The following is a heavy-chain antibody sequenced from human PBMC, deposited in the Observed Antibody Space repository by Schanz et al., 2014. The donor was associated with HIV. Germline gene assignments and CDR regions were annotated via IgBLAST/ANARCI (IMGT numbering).Heavy chain of an antibody. CDR2: IIPIFGTA. D-gene: IGHD2-15*01. J-gene: IGHJ4*02. Sequence: QVQLVQSGTEVKKPGSSVKVSCKASGGTFSSYAISWVRQAPGQGLEWMGGIIPIFGTANSAQRFQGRVTITADKSTSTAYMELSSLRSEDTAVYYCARGRSGYCSGGSCPYGRYYFDYWGQGTLVTVSS. V-gene: IGHV1-69*06. CDR1: GGTFSSYA. CDR3: ARGRSGYCSGGSCPYGRYYFDY.